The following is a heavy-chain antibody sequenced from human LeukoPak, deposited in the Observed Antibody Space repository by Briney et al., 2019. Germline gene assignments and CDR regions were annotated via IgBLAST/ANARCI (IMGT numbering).Heavy chain of an antibody. D-gene: IGHD6-13*01. CDR1: AFTFSTYG. CDR2: ISYDGSNK. Sequence: GGSLRLSCAASAFTFSTYGMHWVRQAPGKGLEWVAVISYDGSNKYYADSVKGRFTISRDNSKNTLYLQMNSLGGEDTAVYYCAKDRPWGLAAAGQEGFVYWGQGTLVTVSS. V-gene: IGHV3-30*18. J-gene: IGHJ4*02. CDR3: AKDRPWGLAAAGQEGFVY.